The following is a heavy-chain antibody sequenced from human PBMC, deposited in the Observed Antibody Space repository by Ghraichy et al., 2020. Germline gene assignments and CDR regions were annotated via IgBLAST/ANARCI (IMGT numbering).Heavy chain of an antibody. V-gene: IGHV3-9*01. CDR2: ISWNSGSI. D-gene: IGHD3-22*01. CDR1: GFTFDDYA. Sequence: SLNISCAASGFTFDDYAMHWVRQAPGKGLEWVSGISWNSGSIGYADSVKGRFTISRDNAKNSLYLQMNSLRAEDTALYYCVRGNIRLVVDPFDIWGQGTMVTVSS. CDR3: VRGNIRLVVDPFDI. J-gene: IGHJ3*02.